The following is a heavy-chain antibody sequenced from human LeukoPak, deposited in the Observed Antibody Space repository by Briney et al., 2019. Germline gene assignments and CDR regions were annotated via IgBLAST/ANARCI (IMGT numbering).Heavy chain of an antibody. D-gene: IGHD5-12*01. J-gene: IGHJ3*02. V-gene: IGHV1-69*13. CDR2: IIPIFGTA. CDR3: ARTGLRSDAFDI. Sequence: SVKVSCKASGGTFSSYAISWVRQAPGQGLEWMGGIIPIFGTANYAQKFQGRVTITADESTSTAYMELSSLRSEDTAVYYCARTGLRSDAFDIWGQGTMVTVSS. CDR1: GGTFSSYA.